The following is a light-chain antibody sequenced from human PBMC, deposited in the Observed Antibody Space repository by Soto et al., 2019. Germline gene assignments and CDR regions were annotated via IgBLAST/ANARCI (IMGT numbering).Light chain of an antibody. CDR1: SSDVGVYNY. J-gene: IGLJ1*01. CDR2: EVS. Sequence: QSALTQPASVSGSPGQSITISCTGTSSDVGVYNYVSWYQQHPGKAPKLIIHEVSKRPSGVSNRFSGSKSGNTASLTISGLQAEDEADYYCSSYTSSSTPYVFGTGTKLTVL. CDR3: SSYTSSSTPYV. V-gene: IGLV2-14*01.